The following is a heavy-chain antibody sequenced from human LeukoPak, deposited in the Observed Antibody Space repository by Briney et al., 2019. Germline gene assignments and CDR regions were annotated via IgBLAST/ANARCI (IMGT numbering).Heavy chain of an antibody. CDR2: ISSNGGST. CDR1: GFTFSSYA. CDR3: ARAKGYGGNSAEFDY. D-gene: IGHD4-23*01. V-gene: IGHV3-64*01. J-gene: IGHJ4*02. Sequence: GGSLRLSCAASGFTFSSYAMHWVRQAPGKGLEYVSAISSNGGSTYYANSVKGRFTISRDNSKNTLYLQMGSLRAEDMAVYYCARAKGYGGNSAEFDYWGQGTLVTVSS.